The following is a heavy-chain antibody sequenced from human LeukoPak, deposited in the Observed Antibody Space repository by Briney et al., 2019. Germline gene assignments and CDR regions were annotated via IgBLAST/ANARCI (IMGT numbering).Heavy chain of an antibody. CDR3: AKSFRSTSLDY. V-gene: IGHV3-23*01. CDR1: GFTFRSYG. CDR2: ISGSGDST. J-gene: IGHJ4*02. Sequence: GGSLRLSCAGSGFTFRSYGMTWVRQAPGKGLEWVSAISGSGDSTYYADSVKGRFTISRDNSRNTLYLQMNSLRAGDTAVYYCAKSFRSTSLDYWGQGTLVTVSS. D-gene: IGHD2-2*01.